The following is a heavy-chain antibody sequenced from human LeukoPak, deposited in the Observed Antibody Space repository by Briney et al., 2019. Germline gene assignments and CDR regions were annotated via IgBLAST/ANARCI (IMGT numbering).Heavy chain of an antibody. D-gene: IGHD3-22*01. V-gene: IGHV4-59*11. Sequence: PSETLSLTCTVSGGSISSHYWSWIRQPPGKGLEWIGYIYYSGSTNYNPSLKSRVTISVDTSKNQFSLKLSSVTAADTAVYYCARDRHYYDSSGFDVDVWGKGTTVTVSS. CDR3: ARDRHYYDSSGFDVDV. CDR2: IYYSGST. J-gene: IGHJ6*04. CDR1: GGSISSHY.